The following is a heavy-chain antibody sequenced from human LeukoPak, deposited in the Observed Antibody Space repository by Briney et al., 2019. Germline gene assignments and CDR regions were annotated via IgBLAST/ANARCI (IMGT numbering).Heavy chain of an antibody. CDR1: GFTFSSYG. CDR3: AKRGDGSGYYFDY. J-gene: IGHJ4*02. D-gene: IGHD3-22*01. Sequence: GRSLRLSCAASGFTFSSYGMHWVRQAPGKGLEWVAVISYDGSNKYYADSVKGRFTISRDNSKNTLYLQMNSLRAEDTAVYYCAKRGDGSGYYFDYWGQGTLVTVSS. V-gene: IGHV3-30*18. CDR2: ISYDGSNK.